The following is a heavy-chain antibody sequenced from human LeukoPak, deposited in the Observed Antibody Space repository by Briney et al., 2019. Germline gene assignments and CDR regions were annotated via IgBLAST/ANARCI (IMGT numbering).Heavy chain of an antibody. J-gene: IGHJ6*02. D-gene: IGHD3-10*01. Sequence: PGGSLRLSCAASGFTFSDAWMTWVRQAPGRGLEWVGRIKSKVDDGTVDYGAPVKGRFTIARDDSENTLFLQMNSLQTEDTAVYYCTTLGSGSGKYYKYYDVWGQGTTVTVS. CDR3: TTLGSGSGKYYKYYDV. CDR1: GFTFSDAW. V-gene: IGHV3-15*01. CDR2: IKSKVDDGTV.